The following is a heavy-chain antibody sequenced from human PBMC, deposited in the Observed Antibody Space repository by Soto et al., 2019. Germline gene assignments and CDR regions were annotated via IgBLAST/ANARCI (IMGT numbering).Heavy chain of an antibody. CDR3: ASWEITIFGGVAPYYFYGMDV. J-gene: IGHJ6*02. CDR1: GGTFSSYA. D-gene: IGHD3-3*01. Sequence: QVQLVQSGAEVKKPGSSVKVSCKASGGTFSSYAISWVRQAPGQGLEWMGGIIPIFGTANYAQKFQGRVTITADESTSTAYMELSSLRSEDTAVYYCASWEITIFGGVAPYYFYGMDVWGQGTTVTVSS. V-gene: IGHV1-69*01. CDR2: IIPIFGTA.